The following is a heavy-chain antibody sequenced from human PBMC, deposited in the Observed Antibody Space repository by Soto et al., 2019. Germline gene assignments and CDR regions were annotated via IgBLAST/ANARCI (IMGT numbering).Heavy chain of an antibody. D-gene: IGHD2-8*02. CDR2: IRSSSSYT. J-gene: IGHJ1*01. Sequence: GGSLRLSCAASGFTFSYYSINWVRQAPGKGLEWVSSIRSSSSYTYYADSVKGRFAISRDDAKNSLHLQMNSLRAEDTAVYYCARDRRAEYGWRNFQYWGQGTLVTVSS. CDR3: ARDRRAEYGWRNFQY. V-gene: IGHV3-21*01. CDR1: GFTFSYYS.